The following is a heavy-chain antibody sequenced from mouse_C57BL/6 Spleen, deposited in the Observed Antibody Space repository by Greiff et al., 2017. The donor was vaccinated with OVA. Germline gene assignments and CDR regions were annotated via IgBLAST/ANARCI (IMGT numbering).Heavy chain of an antibody. V-gene: IGHV1-63*01. CDR2: ISPGGGYT. CDR1: GYTFTNYW. Sequence: VQLQESGAELVRPGTSVKMSCKASGYTFTNYWIGWAKQRPGHGLEWIGDISPGGGYTNYHEKFKGQATLTADKSTSTAYMQFSSLTSEDSAIYYCARRDDSYYWFAYWGQGTLVTVSA. D-gene: IGHD2-3*01. J-gene: IGHJ3*01. CDR3: ARRDDSYYWFAY.